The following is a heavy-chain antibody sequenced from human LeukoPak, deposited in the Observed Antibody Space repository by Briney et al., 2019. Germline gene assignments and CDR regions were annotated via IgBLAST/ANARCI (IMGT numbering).Heavy chain of an antibody. CDR3: ARGELFPDY. Sequence: PSETLSLTCAVYGGSFSGYYWSWIRQPPGKGLEWIGEINHSGSTNYNPSLKSRVTISVDTSKNQFSLKLSSVTAADTAVYDCARGELFPDYWGQGTLVTVSS. D-gene: IGHD2-21*01. CDR1: GGSFSGYY. V-gene: IGHV4-34*01. CDR2: INHSGST. J-gene: IGHJ4*02.